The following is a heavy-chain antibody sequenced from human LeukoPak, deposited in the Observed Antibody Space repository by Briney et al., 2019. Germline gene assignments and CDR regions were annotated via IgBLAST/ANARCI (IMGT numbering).Heavy chain of an antibody. V-gene: IGHV4-39*01. CDR3: ARRLLTWKGFDP. D-gene: IGHD3-9*01. CDR2: IYYSGST. CDR1: GGSISSSSYY. Sequence: PSETLSLTCTVSGGSISSSSYYWGWIRQPPGKGLEWIGSIYYSGSTYYNPSLKSRVTISIDTSKNQFSLKLSSVTAADTAMYYCARRLLTWKGFDPWGQGTLVTVSS. J-gene: IGHJ5*02.